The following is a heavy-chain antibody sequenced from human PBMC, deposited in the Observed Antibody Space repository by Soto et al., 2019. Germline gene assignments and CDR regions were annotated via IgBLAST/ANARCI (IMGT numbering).Heavy chain of an antibody. CDR2: INAGNWNT. J-gene: IGHJ4*02. V-gene: IGHV1-3*01. CDR1: GYTFSNFA. Sequence: QVQLVQSGAEVKKPGASVKVSCKASGYTFSNFAMHWVRQAPGQRLEWMGWINAGNWNTKYSQKCQARVLVDTATSASTAYMELSSRGCEGTAVYDCASDAGAVDYWGKGTLVTVPS. D-gene: IGHD3-10*01. CDR3: ASDAGAVDY.